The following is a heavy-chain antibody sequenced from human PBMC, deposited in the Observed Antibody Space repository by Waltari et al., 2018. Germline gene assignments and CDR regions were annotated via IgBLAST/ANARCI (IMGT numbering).Heavy chain of an antibody. CDR2: VKDDGRSI. V-gene: IGHV3-74*01. CDR1: GLTCRRHW. Sequence: EVRLVESGGGLVQPGGSLRLSCAASGLTCRRHWLHWVRQVPGKGLVWGSRVKDDGRSISYADSVKGRFSISRDNAKNMLYLQMNSLRAEDTAVYYCARDLYHAMDVWGQGTTVIVSS. J-gene: IGHJ6*02. CDR3: ARDLYHAMDV.